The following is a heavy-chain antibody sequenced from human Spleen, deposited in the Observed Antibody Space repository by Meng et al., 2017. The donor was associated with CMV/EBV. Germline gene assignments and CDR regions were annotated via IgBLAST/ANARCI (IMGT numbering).Heavy chain of an antibody. CDR3: ARGRRGRPNYYEGSSSYSRSREAEHNCFDP. CDR2: IYYSGSP. Sequence: RQPPGKGLEWIGNIYYSGSPSYNPSLRSRVTISVDTSKNQFSLKLTSMSVADTAVYYCARGRRGRPNYYEGSSSYSRSREAEHNCFDPWGQGTLVTVSS. J-gene: IGHJ5*02. V-gene: IGHV4-39*07. D-gene: IGHD3-22*01.